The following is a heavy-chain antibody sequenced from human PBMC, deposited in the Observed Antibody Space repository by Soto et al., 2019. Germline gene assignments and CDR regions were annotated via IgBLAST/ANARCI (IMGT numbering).Heavy chain of an antibody. Sequence: QMQLVESGGGVVKPGRSLRLSCAASGFAFIGNAIHWFRQGPGKGLEWMAKISYDGNTEDYADSVKGRFTISRDNSKKMLYLQMTSLRDDDTAVYYCVKDAAGALDYWGQGTVVTVSS. V-gene: IGHV3-30*18. J-gene: IGHJ4*02. CDR2: ISYDGNTE. CDR3: VKDAAGALDY. D-gene: IGHD6-25*01. CDR1: GFAFIGNA.